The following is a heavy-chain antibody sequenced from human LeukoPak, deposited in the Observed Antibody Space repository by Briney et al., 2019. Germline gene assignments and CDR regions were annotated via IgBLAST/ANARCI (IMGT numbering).Heavy chain of an antibody. V-gene: IGHV4-4*07. Sequence: SETLSLTCTVSGGSISTYYWSWIRQPAGKGLEWIGRIHSSGTTHYNPSLRSRVTLSIDTSKNQFSLKLSSVTAADTAVYYCGRLNLPAVSGAFDYWAREPWSPSPQ. CDR3: GRLNLPAVSGAFDY. CDR1: GGSISTYY. D-gene: IGHD2-2*01. J-gene: IGHJ4*02. CDR2: IHSSGTT.